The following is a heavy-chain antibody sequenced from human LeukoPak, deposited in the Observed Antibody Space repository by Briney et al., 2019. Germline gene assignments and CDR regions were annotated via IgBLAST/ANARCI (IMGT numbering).Heavy chain of an antibody. CDR1: GYTFNSYD. CDR2: MNPNSGNT. CDR3: ARGPSYCSSTSCYRRWFDP. Sequence: ASVKVSCKASGYTFNSYDINWVRQATGQGLEWMGWMNPNSGNTGYAQKFQGRVTMTRNTSISTAYMELSSLRSEDTAVYYCARGPSYCSSTSCYRRWFDPWGQGTLVTVSS. V-gene: IGHV1-8*01. D-gene: IGHD2-2*01. J-gene: IGHJ5*02.